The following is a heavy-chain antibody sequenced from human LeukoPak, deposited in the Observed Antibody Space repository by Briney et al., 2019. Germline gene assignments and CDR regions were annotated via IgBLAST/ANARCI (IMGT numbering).Heavy chain of an antibody. V-gene: IGHV1-69*13. J-gene: IGHJ3*02. Sequence: GASVKVSCKASGGTFSSYAISWVRQAPGQGLEWMGGIIPIFGTANYAQKFQGRVTITADESTSTAYMELSSLRSEDTAVYYCARSIAVAGKHDAFDIWGQGTMVTVSS. CDR3: ARSIAVAGKHDAFDI. CDR1: GGTFSSYA. D-gene: IGHD6-19*01. CDR2: IIPIFGTA.